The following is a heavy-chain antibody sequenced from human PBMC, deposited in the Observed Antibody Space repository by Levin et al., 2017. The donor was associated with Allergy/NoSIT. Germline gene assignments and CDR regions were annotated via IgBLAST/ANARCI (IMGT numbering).Heavy chain of an antibody. CDR1: EFIFSDYA. CDR3: ARDPHRFNSSGFFDY. V-gene: IGHV3-33*01. J-gene: IGHJ4*02. Sequence: GESLKISCAASEFIFSDYAIHWVRQSPGKGLEWLAIIWHDGSHKNYSDSVKGRFIISRDSSKHTVYLEMNNLRVEDTAVYYCARDPHRFNSSGFFDYWGQGKAVTVSS. D-gene: IGHD6-25*01. CDR2: IWHDGSHK.